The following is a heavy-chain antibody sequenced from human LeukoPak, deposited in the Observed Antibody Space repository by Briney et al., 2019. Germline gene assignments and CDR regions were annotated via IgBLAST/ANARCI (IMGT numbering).Heavy chain of an antibody. V-gene: IGHV3-23*01. Sequence: PGGSLRLSFAAPEFTFSSYAMSGGRQAPGKGLEWFSAISGSGGSTYYADSVKGRFTISRDNSKMTLYLQMNSLRAEDTAVYYCAKDVVGAINYLDYWGHGTLVTVSS. D-gene: IGHD1-26*01. CDR3: AKDVVGAINYLDY. CDR1: EFTFSSYA. J-gene: IGHJ4*01. CDR2: ISGSGGST.